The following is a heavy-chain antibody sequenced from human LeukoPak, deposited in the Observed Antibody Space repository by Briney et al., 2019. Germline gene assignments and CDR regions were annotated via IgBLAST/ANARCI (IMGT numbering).Heavy chain of an antibody. D-gene: IGHD3-10*01. J-gene: IGHJ4*02. V-gene: IGHV3-11*04. CDR2: ISSSGFNT. CDR1: GFTFSDHY. CDR3: ARDSTSGGFDY. Sequence: GGSLRLSCAASGFTFSDHYMSWIRQAPGKGLEWVSHISSSGFNTDYADSARVRFTSSRDNRREYMELKMNSLSAEDTAVYYCARDSTSGGFDYWGQGTLVTVSS.